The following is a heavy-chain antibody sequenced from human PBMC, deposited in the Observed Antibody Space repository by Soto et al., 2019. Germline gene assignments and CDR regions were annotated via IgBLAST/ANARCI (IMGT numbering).Heavy chain of an antibody. CDR3: ARSQGGSSSLDIYYYYYYGMDV. V-gene: IGHV1-69*01. Sequence: QVQLVQSGAEVKKPGSSVKVSCKAPGGTFSSYAISWVRQAPGQGLEWMGGISTIFGTAKYAQKFQGRVTITADESTSTGYMELSSLRSEDTAVYYCARSQGGSSSLDIYYYYYYGMDVWGQGTTVTVSS. J-gene: IGHJ6*02. CDR2: ISTIFGTA. D-gene: IGHD2-15*01. CDR1: GGTFSSYA.